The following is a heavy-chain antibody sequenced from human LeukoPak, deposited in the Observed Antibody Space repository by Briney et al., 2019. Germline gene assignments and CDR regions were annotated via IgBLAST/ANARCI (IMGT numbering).Heavy chain of an antibody. Sequence: NPGGSLRLSCAASGFTFSDYYMSWIRQAPGKGREGVSYISSSGSTIYYADSVKGRFTISRDNAKNSLYLQMNSLRAEDTAVYYCARDLGLYDYGGNIDFWGQGTLVTVSS. CDR2: ISSSGSTI. D-gene: IGHD4-23*01. V-gene: IGHV3-11*04. CDR3: ARDLGLYDYGGNIDF. CDR1: GFTFSDYY. J-gene: IGHJ4*02.